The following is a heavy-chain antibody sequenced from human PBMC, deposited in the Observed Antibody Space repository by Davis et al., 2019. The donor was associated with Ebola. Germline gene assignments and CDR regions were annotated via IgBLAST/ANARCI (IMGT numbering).Heavy chain of an antibody. Sequence: ASVKVSCKASGYTFTSYYMHWVRQAPEQGLEWMGIINPSGGSTSYAQKFQGRVTMTRDTSTSTVYMELSSLRSDDTAVYYCARDRMPSIVGAKEGFDYWGQGTLVTVSS. CDR3: ARDRMPSIVGAKEGFDY. V-gene: IGHV1-46*01. CDR2: INPSGGST. D-gene: IGHD1-26*01. CDR1: GYTFTSYY. J-gene: IGHJ4*02.